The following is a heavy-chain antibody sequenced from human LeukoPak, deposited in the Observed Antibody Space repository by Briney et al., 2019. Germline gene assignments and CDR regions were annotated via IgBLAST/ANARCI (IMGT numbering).Heavy chain of an antibody. CDR1: GFTFTDHD. V-gene: IGHV1-2*02. CDR2: IGPHSTFT. J-gene: IGHJ4*02. D-gene: IGHD2/OR15-2a*01. Sequence: RASMKVSCKSSGFTFTDHDIHWVRQGPGQGLEWMGYIGPHSTFTSSPQEFQGRVTMTRDASMSTAYMELTRLTSDDTAVYYCVREGEGPLSKDFDYWGQGTLVTVSS. CDR3: VREGEGPLSKDFDY.